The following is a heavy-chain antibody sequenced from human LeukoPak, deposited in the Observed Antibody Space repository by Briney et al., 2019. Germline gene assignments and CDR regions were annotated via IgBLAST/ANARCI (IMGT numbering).Heavy chain of an antibody. J-gene: IGHJ4*02. CDR3: TTPWQQLVPFDY. CDR2: IKSKTDGETT. CDR1: GFTFSDAW. V-gene: IGHV3-15*01. Sequence: GGSLRLSCTASGFTFSDAWMSWVRQAPGKGLEWVGRIKSKTDGETTDYAAPVKGRFTISRDESTNTLYLQMNSLKTEDTAVYYCTTPWQQLVPFDYWGQGALVTVSS. D-gene: IGHD6-13*01.